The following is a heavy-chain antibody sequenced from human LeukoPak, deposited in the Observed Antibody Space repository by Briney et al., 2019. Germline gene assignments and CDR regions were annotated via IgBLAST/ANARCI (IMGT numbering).Heavy chain of an antibody. CDR3: AKESPYYSDRDYYFDY. J-gene: IGHJ4*02. CDR1: GFTFSSHG. V-gene: IGHV3-30*02. CDR2: IRYDGSNK. Sequence: GGSLRLSCAASGFTFSSHGMHWVRQAPGKGLEWVAFIRYDGSNKYYADSVKGRFTISRDNSKNTLYLQMNSLRAEDTAVYYCAKESPYYSDRDYYFDYWGQGTLVTVSS. D-gene: IGHD3-22*01.